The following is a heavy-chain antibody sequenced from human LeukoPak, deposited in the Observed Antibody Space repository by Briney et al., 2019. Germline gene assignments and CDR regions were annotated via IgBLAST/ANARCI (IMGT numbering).Heavy chain of an antibody. J-gene: IGHJ4*02. CDR1: GFSLSISG. Sequence: GGSLRLSCEASGFSLSISGMNWVRQAPGKGLEWVSYISSSSDLMSYVASVKGRFTVSRDNAKNSLFLQMNSLRDEDTAVYYCARVLRGLYNLGDWGQGTLVAVSS. CDR3: ARVLRGLYNLGD. CDR2: ISSSSDLM. D-gene: IGHD3-10*01. V-gene: IGHV3-48*02.